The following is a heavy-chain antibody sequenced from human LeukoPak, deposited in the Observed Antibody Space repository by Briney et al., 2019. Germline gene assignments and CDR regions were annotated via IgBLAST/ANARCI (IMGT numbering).Heavy chain of an antibody. J-gene: IGHJ4*02. CDR2: MKPSGGST. V-gene: IGHV1-46*01. CDR3: ARDITEELATTGFDY. CDR1: GYTFTSYY. D-gene: IGHD1-1*01. Sequence: VASVTVSCMASGYTFTSYYMHWVRQAPGQGREGMGIMKPSGGSTSYAQKFPGRVTMTRDMSTSTVYMALSSLRSEHTAVYYCARDITEELATTGFDYWGQGTLVTVSS.